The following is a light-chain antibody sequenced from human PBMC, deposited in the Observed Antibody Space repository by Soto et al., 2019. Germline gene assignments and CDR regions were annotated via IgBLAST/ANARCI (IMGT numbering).Light chain of an antibody. CDR1: SSDVGFSNY. J-gene: IGLJ1*01. V-gene: IGLV2-14*01. CDR3: SSYTSSSLYV. Sequence: QSALTQPASVSGSPGQSITISCTGTSSDVGFSNYVSWYQQYPGKAPKLIIYDVTNRPSGASNRFSGSKSGNTASLTISGLQAEDEADYYCSSYTSSSLYVFGTGTKVTVL. CDR2: DVT.